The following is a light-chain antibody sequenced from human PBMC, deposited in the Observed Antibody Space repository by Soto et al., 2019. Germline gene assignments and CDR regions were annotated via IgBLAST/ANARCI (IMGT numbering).Light chain of an antibody. CDR3: QQYGGSRLFT. CDR2: GAS. CDR1: QSVSSSL. Sequence: EIVLTQSPGTLSLSPGERATLSCRASQSVSSSLLAWYQQKPGQAPRLLIYGASSRATGIPDRFSGSGSGTDFTLTISGLEPEDFAVYYCQQYGGSRLFTFGPGTKVDIK. J-gene: IGKJ3*01. V-gene: IGKV3-20*01.